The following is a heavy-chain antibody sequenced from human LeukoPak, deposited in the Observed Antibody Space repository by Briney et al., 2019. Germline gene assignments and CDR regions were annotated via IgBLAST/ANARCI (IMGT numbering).Heavy chain of an antibody. Sequence: SETLSLTCTVSGYSISSGYYWGWIRQPPGKGLEWIGSIYHSGSTYYNPSLKSRVTISVDRSKNQLSLKLSSVTAADTAVYYCARGLGVTPFYFDYWGQGTLVTVSS. D-gene: IGHD4-23*01. CDR2: IYHSGST. V-gene: IGHV4-38-2*02. J-gene: IGHJ4*02. CDR3: ARGLGVTPFYFDY. CDR1: GYSISSGYY.